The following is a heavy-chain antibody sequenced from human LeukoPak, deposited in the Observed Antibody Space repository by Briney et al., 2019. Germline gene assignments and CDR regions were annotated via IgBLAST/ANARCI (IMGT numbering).Heavy chain of an antibody. CDR1: GFTFNIYS. CDR2: ISSSSSYI. Sequence: PGGSLRLSCAASGFTFNIYSMNWVRQAPGKGLEWVSSISSSSSYIYYADSVKGRFTISRDNAKNSLYLQMNSLRAEDTAVYYCARSKPDTAFTLYYYGMDVWGQGTTVTVSS. V-gene: IGHV3-21*01. J-gene: IGHJ6*02. CDR3: ARSKPDTAFTLYYYGMDV. D-gene: IGHD5-18*01.